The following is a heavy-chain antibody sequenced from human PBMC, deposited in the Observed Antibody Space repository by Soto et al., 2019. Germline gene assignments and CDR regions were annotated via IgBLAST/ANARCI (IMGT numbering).Heavy chain of an antibody. CDR2: IIPIFGTA. D-gene: IGHD6-6*01. CDR1: GGTFSSYA. Sequence: SVKVSCKASGGTFSSYAISWVRQAPGQGLEWMGGIIPIFGTANYAQKFQGRVTITADESTSTAYMELSSLRSEDTAVHYCASCEQLATPYYYYYGMDVWGQGTTVTVS. CDR3: ASCEQLATPYYYYYGMDV. J-gene: IGHJ6*02. V-gene: IGHV1-69*13.